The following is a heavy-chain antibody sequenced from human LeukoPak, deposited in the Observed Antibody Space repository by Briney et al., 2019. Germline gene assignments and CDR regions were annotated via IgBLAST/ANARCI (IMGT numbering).Heavy chain of an antibody. J-gene: IGHJ4*02. CDR2: ISGDGGST. CDR1: GFTFDDYA. D-gene: IGHD6-13*01. V-gene: IGHV3-43*02. Sequence: GGSLRLSCAASGFTFDDYAMHWVRQAPGKGLEWVSLISGDGGSTYYADSVKGRFTISRDNSKNSLYLQMNSLRTEDTALYYCAKDIRITPGHSSSWSPTFDYWGQGTLVTVSS. CDR3: AKDIRITPGHSSSWSPTFDY.